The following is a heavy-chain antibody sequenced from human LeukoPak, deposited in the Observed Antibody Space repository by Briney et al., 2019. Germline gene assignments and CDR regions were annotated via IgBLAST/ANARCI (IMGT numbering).Heavy chain of an antibody. CDR1: GYTFTSHG. J-gene: IGHJ4*02. CDR2: ISTYNVNT. Sequence: GASVKVSCKASGYTFTSHGITWVRQAPGQGLEWIGWISTYNVNTNYAQKLQGRVTMTTDTSTSTAYMELRSLRSDDTAVYYCATYSSGWHDYWGQGTLVTVSS. D-gene: IGHD6-19*01. V-gene: IGHV1-18*04. CDR3: ATYSSGWHDY.